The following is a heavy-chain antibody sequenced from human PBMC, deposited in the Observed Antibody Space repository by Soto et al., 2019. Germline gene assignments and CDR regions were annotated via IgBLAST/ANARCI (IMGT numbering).Heavy chain of an antibody. CDR1: GFTFSSYA. CDR3: ARDSGPRGYDAFDI. CDR2: ISGSGGST. Sequence: GGSLRLSCAASGFTFSSYAMTWVRRAPGKGLEWVSVISGSGGSTYFADSVKGRFTISRDNSKNTLYLQMNSLRVEDTAVYYCARDSGPRGYDAFDIWGQGTMVTVSS. V-gene: IGHV3-23*01. D-gene: IGHD2-8*02. J-gene: IGHJ3*02.